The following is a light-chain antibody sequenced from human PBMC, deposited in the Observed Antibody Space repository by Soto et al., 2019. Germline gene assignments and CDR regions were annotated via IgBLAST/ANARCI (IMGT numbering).Light chain of an antibody. J-gene: IGLJ3*02. CDR1: SSNIGAGYD. Sequence: QSVLTQPPSVSGAPGQRVTISCIGSSSNIGAGYDVHWYQQLPGRAPKLLISRNSNRPSGVPDRFSASKSGASASLTITGLPPEDEADYYCQSYDTSVNGLFGGGTKLTVL. V-gene: IGLV1-40*01. CDR3: QSYDTSVNGL. CDR2: RNS.